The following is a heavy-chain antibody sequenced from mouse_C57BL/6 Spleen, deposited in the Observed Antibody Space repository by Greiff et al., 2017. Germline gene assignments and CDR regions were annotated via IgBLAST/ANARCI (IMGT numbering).Heavy chain of an antibody. V-gene: IGHV1-42*01. CDR1: GYSFTGYY. Sequence: EVQLQQSGPELVKPGASVKISCKASGYSFTGYYMNWVKQSPEKSLEWIGEINPSTGGTTYNQKFKAKATLTVDKSSITAYMQLKSLTSEDSAVYYCARGGTLAYWGQGTLVTVSA. CDR2: INPSTGGT. D-gene: IGHD4-1*01. J-gene: IGHJ3*01. CDR3: ARGGTLAY.